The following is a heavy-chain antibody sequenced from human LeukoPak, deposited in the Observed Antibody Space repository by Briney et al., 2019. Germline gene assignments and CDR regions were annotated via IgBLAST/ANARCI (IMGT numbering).Heavy chain of an antibody. Sequence: PGGSLRLSCAASGFTFSSYAMSWVRQAPGKGLEWVSAISGSGGSTYYADSVKGRFTISRDNSKNTLYLQMNSLRAEYTAVYSSAKDDSAGTLADRGQGTLVTVSS. CDR2: ISGSGGST. CDR1: GFTFSSYA. V-gene: IGHV3-23*01. J-gene: IGHJ4*02. D-gene: IGHD3-16*01. CDR3: AKDDSAGTLAD.